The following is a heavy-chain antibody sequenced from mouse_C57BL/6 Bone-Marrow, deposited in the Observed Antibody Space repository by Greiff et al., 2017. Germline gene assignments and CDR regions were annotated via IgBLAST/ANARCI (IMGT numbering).Heavy chain of an antibody. V-gene: IGHV1-52*01. CDR1: GYTFTSYW. CDR2: IDPSDSET. J-gene: IGHJ2*01. Sequence: QVQLKQPGAELVRPGSSVKLSCKASGYTFTSYWMHWVKQRPIQGLEWIGNIDPSDSETHYNQKFKDKATLTVDKSSSTAYMQLSSLTSEDSAVYYCARDYYDSPYYFDYWGQGTTLTVSS. D-gene: IGHD2-4*01. CDR3: ARDYYDSPYYFDY.